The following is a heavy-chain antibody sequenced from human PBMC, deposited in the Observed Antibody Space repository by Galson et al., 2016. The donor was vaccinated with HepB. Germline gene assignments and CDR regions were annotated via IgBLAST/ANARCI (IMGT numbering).Heavy chain of an antibody. CDR1: GFTFSSYW. Sequence: SCAVSGFTFSSYWMTWVRQAPGKGLKWVANIKQDGSEKYYVDSVEGRFTISRDNAKNSLYLQMNSLRAEDTAVYYCARPTSRTEWDLDSWGQGTLVTVSS. D-gene: IGHD1-26*01. CDR2: IKQDGSEK. V-gene: IGHV3-7*01. CDR3: ARPTSRTEWDLDS. J-gene: IGHJ4*02.